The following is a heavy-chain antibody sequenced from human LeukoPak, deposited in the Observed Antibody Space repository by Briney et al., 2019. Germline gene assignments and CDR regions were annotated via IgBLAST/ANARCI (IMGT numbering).Heavy chain of an antibody. Sequence: GSVKVSCKASGYTFTGYYMHWVRQAPGQGLEWMGWINPNSGGTNYAQKFQGRVTMTRDTSISTAYMELSRLRSDDTAVYYCARQSSGWFGELYPGDYWGQGTLVTVSS. CDR1: GYTFTGYY. J-gene: IGHJ4*02. CDR3: ARQSSGWFGELYPGDY. CDR2: INPNSGGT. D-gene: IGHD3-10*01. V-gene: IGHV1-2*02.